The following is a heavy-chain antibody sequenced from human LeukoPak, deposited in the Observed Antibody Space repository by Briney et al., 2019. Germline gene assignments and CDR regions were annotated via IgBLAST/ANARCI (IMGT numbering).Heavy chain of an antibody. CDR1: GGSISSYY. Sequence: SETLSLTCTVSGGSISSYYWSWIRQPPGKGLEWNGYIYYSGSTNYNPSLKSRVTISVDTSKNQFSLKLSSVTAADTAVYYCARDGSGWSLYFDYWGQGTLVTVSS. CDR3: ARDGSGWSLYFDY. V-gene: IGHV4-59*01. D-gene: IGHD6-19*01. J-gene: IGHJ4*02. CDR2: IYYSGST.